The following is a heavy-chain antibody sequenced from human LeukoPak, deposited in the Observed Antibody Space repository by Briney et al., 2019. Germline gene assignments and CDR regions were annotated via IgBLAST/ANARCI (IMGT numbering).Heavy chain of an antibody. Sequence: PGGSLRLSCAASGFTFSSYSMNWVRQAPGKGLEWVSYISSSGSTIYYADSVKGRFTISRDNAKNSLYLQMNSLRAEDTAVCYCARGLGGYPAPDYWGQGTLVTVSS. V-gene: IGHV3-48*04. CDR1: GFTFSSYS. D-gene: IGHD3-16*01. J-gene: IGHJ4*02. CDR3: ARGLGGYPAPDY. CDR2: ISSSGSTI.